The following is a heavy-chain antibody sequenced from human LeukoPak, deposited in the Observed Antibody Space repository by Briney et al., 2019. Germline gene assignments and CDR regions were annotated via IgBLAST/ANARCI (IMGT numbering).Heavy chain of an antibody. CDR3: ARGRNYYGSGSYYNRYSDY. V-gene: IGHV4-34*01. CDR1: GGSFSGYY. D-gene: IGHD3-10*01. CDR2: INHSGST. Sequence: SETLSLTCAVYGGSFSGYYWSWIRQPPGKGLEWIGEINHSGSTNYNPSLKSRVTISVDTSKNQFSLKPSSVTAADTAVYYCARGRNYYGSGSYYNRYSDYWGQGTLVTVSS. J-gene: IGHJ4*02.